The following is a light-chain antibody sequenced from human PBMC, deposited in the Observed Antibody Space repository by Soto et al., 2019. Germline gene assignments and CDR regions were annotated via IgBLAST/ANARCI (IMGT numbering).Light chain of an antibody. J-gene: IGKJ4*01. CDR3: QQYNSVSLLT. CDR2: KAS. V-gene: IGKV4-1*01. CDR1: QSVLYSSNNKNY. Sequence: DIVMTQSPDSLAVSLGERATINCKSSQSVLYSSNNKNYLAWYQQKPGKAPKLLIYKASSLESGVPSRFSGSASGTEFALTISSLQPDDFATYYCQQYNSVSLLTFGGGTKVDIK.